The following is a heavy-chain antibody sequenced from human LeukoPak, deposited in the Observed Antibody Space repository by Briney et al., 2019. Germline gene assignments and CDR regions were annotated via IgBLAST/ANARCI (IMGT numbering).Heavy chain of an antibody. CDR2: ISYDGSNK. CDR3: ARDLASMYYYDNSGSAY. Sequence: GGSLRLSCAASGFTFNNYAIHWVRQAPDKGLEWVAVISYDGSNKYYADSVKGRFTISRDNSKNTLYLQMNSLRAEDTAVYYCARDLASMYYYDNSGSAYWGQGTLVTVSS. V-gene: IGHV3-30-3*01. J-gene: IGHJ4*02. CDR1: GFTFNNYA. D-gene: IGHD3-22*01.